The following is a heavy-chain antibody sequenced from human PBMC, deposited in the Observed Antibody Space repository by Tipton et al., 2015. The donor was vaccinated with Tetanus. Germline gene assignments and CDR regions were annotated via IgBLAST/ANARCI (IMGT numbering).Heavy chain of an antibody. CDR1: GYTFNLYA. V-gene: IGHV1-3*01. CDR2: INPDNGDT. CDR3: ARENYRSSGYYPLAY. D-gene: IGHD3-22*01. J-gene: IGHJ4*02. Sequence: QLVQSGPEVKNPGASVKISCKASGYTFNLYAMQWVRQAPGQGLEWMGWINPDNGDTRYLEKFQGRVTITRDTSATTAYMEVSSLTSEDTAVYYCARENYRSSGYYPLAYWGQGTLVTVSS.